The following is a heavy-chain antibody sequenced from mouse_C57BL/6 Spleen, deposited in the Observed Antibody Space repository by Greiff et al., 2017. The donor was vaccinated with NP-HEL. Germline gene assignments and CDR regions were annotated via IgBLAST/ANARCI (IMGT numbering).Heavy chain of an antibody. CDR1: GYTFTSYW. D-gene: IGHD3-2*02. CDR2: IYPGSGST. CDR3: ARSGGQLRLPWLAY. V-gene: IGHV1-55*01. Sequence: QVHVKQPGAELVKPGASVKMSCKASGYTFTSYWITLVKQRPGQGLEWIGDIYPGSGSTNYNEKFKSKATLTVDTSSSTAYMQLSSLTSEDSAVYYCARSGGQLRLPWLAYWGQGTLVTVSA. J-gene: IGHJ3*01.